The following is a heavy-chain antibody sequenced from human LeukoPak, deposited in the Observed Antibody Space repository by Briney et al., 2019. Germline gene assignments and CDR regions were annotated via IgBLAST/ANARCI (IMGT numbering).Heavy chain of an antibody. CDR3: AREVDFYSYAQGAFDI. D-gene: IGHD5-18*01. V-gene: IGHV3-30-3*01. Sequence: GRSLRLACADSGFTFSSYAMHWVCQAPGKGLEWVSVISYDGSNKYYADSVRGRFTISRDNSKTTLYLQMNSLRAEDTAVYYCAREVDFYSYAQGAFDIWGQGTMVTVSS. CDR1: GFTFSSYA. J-gene: IGHJ3*02. CDR2: ISYDGSNK.